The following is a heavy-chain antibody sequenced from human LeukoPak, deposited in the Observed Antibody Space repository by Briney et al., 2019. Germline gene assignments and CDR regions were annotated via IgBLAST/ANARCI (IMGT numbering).Heavy chain of an antibody. V-gene: IGHV1-69*05. J-gene: IGHJ3*02. Sequence: SVKVSCKASGGTFSSYGISWVRQAPGQGLEWMGRIIPIFGIVNHAQKFQGRVTITTDESTSTAYMELSSLRSEDTAVYYCAREASDDAFDIWGQGTMVTVSS. CDR3: AREASDDAFDI. CDR2: IIPIFGIV. CDR1: GGTFSSYG.